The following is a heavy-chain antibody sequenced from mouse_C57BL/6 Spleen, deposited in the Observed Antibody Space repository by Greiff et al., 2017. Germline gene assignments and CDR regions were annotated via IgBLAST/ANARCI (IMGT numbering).Heavy chain of an antibody. Sequence: QVQLQQPGAELVRPGSSVKLSCKASGYTFTSYWMHWVKQRPIQGLEWIGNIDPSDSETHYNQKFKDKATLTVDRSSSTAYRQLSSLASEDSAVYYCARRDYGGSYGAFDYWGQGTTLTVSS. CDR3: ARRDYGGSYGAFDY. J-gene: IGHJ2*01. CDR1: GYTFTSYW. D-gene: IGHD1-1*01. CDR2: IDPSDSET. V-gene: IGHV1-52*01.